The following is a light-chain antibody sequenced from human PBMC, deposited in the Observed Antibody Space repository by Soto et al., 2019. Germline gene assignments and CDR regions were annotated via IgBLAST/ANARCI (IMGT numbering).Light chain of an antibody. CDR1: SSDVGDYNY. V-gene: IGLV2-8*01. CDR3: SSYAGRNNVI. Sequence: QSALTQPPSASGSPGQSVTTSCTGTSSDVGDYNYVSWYQQHPGKAPKLMIYEVTKRPSGVPDRFSGSKSGNTASLTVSGLRAEDEADYFCSSYAGRNNVIFGGGTKVTVL. J-gene: IGLJ2*01. CDR2: EVT.